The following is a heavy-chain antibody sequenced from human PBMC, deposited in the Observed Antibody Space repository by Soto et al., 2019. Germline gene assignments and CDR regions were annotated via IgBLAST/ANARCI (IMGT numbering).Heavy chain of an antibody. J-gene: IGHJ6*02. V-gene: IGHV4-39*01. D-gene: IGHD6-6*01. CDR1: GGSISSDGYY. Sequence: SETLSLTCTVSGGSISSDGYYWGWIRQPPGKGPEWIGTIYYTGSTDYNPSLKSRVTVSVDTSKNQFSLKLSSMTAADTAVYYCAKSVARSIAAMDVWGQGTTVTVS. CDR2: IYYTGST. CDR3: AKSVARSIAAMDV.